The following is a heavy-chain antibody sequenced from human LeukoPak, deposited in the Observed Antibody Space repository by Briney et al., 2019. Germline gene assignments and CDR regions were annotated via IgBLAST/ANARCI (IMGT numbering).Heavy chain of an antibody. Sequence: SETLSLTCAVYGGSFSGYYWSWIRQPPGKGLEWVGEINHSGSTNYNPSLKSRVTISVDTSKNQFSLRLSSMTAADTAVYYCARRGGSTRNNSRIAARQGYYFDYWGQGTLVTVSS. J-gene: IGHJ4*02. D-gene: IGHD6-6*01. CDR1: GGSFSGYY. CDR3: ARRGGSTRNNSRIAARQGYYFDY. CDR2: INHSGST. V-gene: IGHV4-34*01.